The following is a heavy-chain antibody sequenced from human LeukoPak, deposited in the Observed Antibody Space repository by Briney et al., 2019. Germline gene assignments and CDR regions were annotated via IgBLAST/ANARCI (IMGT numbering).Heavy chain of an antibody. CDR2: IWDDGSDK. CDR1: GYTFSSHG. Sequence: PGGSLRLSCAVSGYTFSSHGMHWVRQAPGKGLEWGAAIWDDGSDKYYADSVRGRFTNSRDNSKTMLYRQMDSLRAEDTALYYCARLWGSVSGYFDYWGQGTLVTVSS. V-gene: IGHV3-33*01. CDR3: ARLWGSVSGYFDY. D-gene: IGHD2-21*01. J-gene: IGHJ4*02.